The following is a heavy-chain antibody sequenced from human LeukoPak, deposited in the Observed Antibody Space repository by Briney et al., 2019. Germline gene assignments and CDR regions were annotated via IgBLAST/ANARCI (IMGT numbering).Heavy chain of an antibody. CDR3: ARGVGTLLYYYYYGMGV. CDR2: INHSGST. J-gene: IGHJ6*02. V-gene: IGHV4-34*01. D-gene: IGHD6-13*01. CDR1: GGSFSGYY. Sequence: PSETLSLTCAVSGGSFSGYYWSWIRQPPGKGLEWIGEINHSGSTNYNPSLKSRVTISVDTSKNQFSLKLSSVTAADTAVYYCARGVGTLLYYYYYGMGVWGQGTTVTVSS.